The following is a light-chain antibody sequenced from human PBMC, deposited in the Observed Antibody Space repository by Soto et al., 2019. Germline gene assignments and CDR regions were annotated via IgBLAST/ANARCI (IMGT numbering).Light chain of an antibody. Sequence: QSALTQPASVSGSPGQSITISCTGTSSDVGGYNYVSWFQQHPGKAPKLMIYDVSYRPSGVSNRFSGSKSGNTASLTISGLQAEDEADYYCSSYTGSTHVIFGRGTKVTVL. V-gene: IGLV2-14*01. CDR1: SSDVGGYNY. J-gene: IGLJ2*01. CDR3: SSYTGSTHVI. CDR2: DVS.